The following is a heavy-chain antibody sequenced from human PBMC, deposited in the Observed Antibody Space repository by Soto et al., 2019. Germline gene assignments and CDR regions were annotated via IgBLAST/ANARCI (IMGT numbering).Heavy chain of an antibody. J-gene: IGHJ4*01. CDR2: IYYTGTT. CDR1: NNPISDFY. Sequence: SETLSVICNDTNNPISDFYWSWFRQPPGQGLEWVGYIYYTGTTTYNPSLRSRVDISIDASKSQFSLDLRSVTAADTAVYYCARLGGYYQAFDSWGHGALVTVS. D-gene: IGHD3-22*01. CDR3: ARLGGYYQAFDS. V-gene: IGHV4-59*08.